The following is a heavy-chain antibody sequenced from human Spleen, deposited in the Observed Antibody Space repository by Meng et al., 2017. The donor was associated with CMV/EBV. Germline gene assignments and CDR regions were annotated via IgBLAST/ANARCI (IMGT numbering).Heavy chain of an antibody. V-gene: IGHV3-69-1*01. D-gene: IGHD6-6*01. Sequence: GESLKISCAASEFTFDDFPMHWVRQAPGKGLEWVSVIYSGGSTYYADSVKGRFTISRDNAKNSLYLQMNSLRAEDTAVYYCARRIVIAARRGDYYYYGMDVWGQGTTVTVSS. J-gene: IGHJ6*02. CDR1: EFTFDDFP. CDR2: IYSGGST. CDR3: ARRIVIAARRGDYYYYGMDV.